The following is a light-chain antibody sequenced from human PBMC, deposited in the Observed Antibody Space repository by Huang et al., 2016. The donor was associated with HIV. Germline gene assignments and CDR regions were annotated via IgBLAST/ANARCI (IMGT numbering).Light chain of an antibody. V-gene: IGKV3-20*01. J-gene: IGKJ5*01. CDR2: GAS. CDR1: QNINSAY. CDR3: QQYDTSPLT. Sequence: EIVLTQSPGTLSLSPGERATLSCRASQNINSAYLAWYQQKPGQAHSLLSYGASNRATGVPDRFSGSVSGTDFTLTINRLEPDDFAVFYCQQYDTSPLTFGQGTRLEIK.